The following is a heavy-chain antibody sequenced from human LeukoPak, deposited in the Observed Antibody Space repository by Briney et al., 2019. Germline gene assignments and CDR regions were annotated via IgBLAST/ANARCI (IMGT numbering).Heavy chain of an antibody. D-gene: IGHD3-9*01. CDR1: GGSISSSSYY. V-gene: IGHV4-39*01. CDR2: IYYSRST. J-gene: IGHJ4*02. Sequence: PSETLSLTCTVSGGSISSSSYYWGWIRQPPGKGLEWIGSIYYSRSTYYNPSLKSRVTISVATAKNQFSLKLSSVTAADTAVYYCARTYYDILIGYYPDYWGQGTLVTVSS. CDR3: ARTYYDILIGYYPDY.